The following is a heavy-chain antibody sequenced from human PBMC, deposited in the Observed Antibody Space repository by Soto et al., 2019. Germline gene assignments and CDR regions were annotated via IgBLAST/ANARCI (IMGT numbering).Heavy chain of an antibody. V-gene: IGHV1-3*01. D-gene: IGHD1-26*01. Sequence: ASVKVSCKASGYTFTSYAIHWVRQAPGQRLEWMGWINAGNGNTKYSQKFQGRVTITRDTSASTAYMELSSLRSEDTAVYYCARDREVGATAAFDAFDIWGQGTMVTVSS. CDR3: ARDREVGATAAFDAFDI. J-gene: IGHJ3*02. CDR1: GYTFTSYA. CDR2: INAGNGNT.